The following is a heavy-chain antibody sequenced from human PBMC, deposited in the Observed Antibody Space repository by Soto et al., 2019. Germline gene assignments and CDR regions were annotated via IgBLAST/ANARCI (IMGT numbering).Heavy chain of an antibody. V-gene: IGHV3-23*01. Sequence: GGSLRLSCAASGFNFYNYAMTWVRQAPGRGLEWVSGISGDGTRTYYGDSVKGRFTISRDNSKNTVFLQMNSLRAEDTALYYCVKDLRPNRGWFGPWGQGTRVTVS. CDR3: VKDLRPNRGWFGP. CDR2: ISGDGTRT. CDR1: GFNFYNYA. D-gene: IGHD3-3*01. J-gene: IGHJ5*02.